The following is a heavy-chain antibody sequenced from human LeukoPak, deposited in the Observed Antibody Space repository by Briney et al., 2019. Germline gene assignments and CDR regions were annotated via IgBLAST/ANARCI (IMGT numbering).Heavy chain of an antibody. CDR1: GGSISSYY. CDR3: ARDQGGYNQNWFDP. CDR2: IYYCWST. V-gene: IGHV4-59*01. Sequence: SETLSLXCTVCGGSISSYYWSWLRQPPGKGLEWVGNIYYCWSTNYNPSLKIRVTISVGTSKNQFSLKLSSVTAADTAVYYCARDQGGYNQNWFDPWGQGTLVTVSS. D-gene: IGHD5-24*01. J-gene: IGHJ5*02.